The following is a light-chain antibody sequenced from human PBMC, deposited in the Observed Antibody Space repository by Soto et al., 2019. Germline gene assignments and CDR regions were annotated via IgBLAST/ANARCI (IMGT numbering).Light chain of an antibody. CDR3: QQRSNSEIT. CDR1: QSVSSY. CDR2: DAS. J-gene: IGKJ3*01. Sequence: EIVLTQSPATLSLSPGERATLSCRASQSVSSYLAWYQQKPGQAPRLLIYDASNRATGIPARFSGSGSGTDFTLTISGLEPEDFAVYYCQQRSNSEITFGPGTKVDIK. V-gene: IGKV3-11*01.